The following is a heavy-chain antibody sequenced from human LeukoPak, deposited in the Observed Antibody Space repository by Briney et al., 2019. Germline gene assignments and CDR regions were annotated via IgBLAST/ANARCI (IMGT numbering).Heavy chain of an antibody. J-gene: IGHJ4*02. D-gene: IGHD6-13*01. CDR2: IRSKAYGGTT. CDR1: GFTFSSYG. Sequence: GGTLRLSCAASGFTFSSYGMSWVRQAPGKGLEWVGFIRSKAYGGTTEYAASVKGRFTISRDDSKSIAYLQMNSLKTEDTAVYYCTRKVPGYSCSWDANYYFDYWGQGTLVTVSS. CDR3: TRKVPGYSCSWDANYYFDY. V-gene: IGHV3-49*04.